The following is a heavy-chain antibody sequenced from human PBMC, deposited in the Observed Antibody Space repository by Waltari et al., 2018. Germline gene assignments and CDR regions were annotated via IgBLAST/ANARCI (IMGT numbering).Heavy chain of an antibody. Sequence: QVQLQESGPGLVKPSETLSLTCTVSGGSISSYYWRWIRQPPGKGLEWIGYLYYSGSTNYNPSLKSRVTISVDTSKNQFSLKLSSVTAADTAVYYCARGGVDIVATRDEPQYYFDYWGQGTLVTVSS. CDR2: LYYSGST. D-gene: IGHD5-12*01. V-gene: IGHV4-59*01. CDR3: ARGGVDIVATRDEPQYYFDY. J-gene: IGHJ4*02. CDR1: GGSISSYY.